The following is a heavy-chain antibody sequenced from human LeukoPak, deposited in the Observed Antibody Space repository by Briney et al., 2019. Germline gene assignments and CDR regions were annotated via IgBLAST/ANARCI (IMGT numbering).Heavy chain of an antibody. CDR2: IYYSGST. V-gene: IGHV4-59*01. Sequence: PSETLSLTCTVSGGTISSYYWSWIRKPPGKGLEWIGYIYYSGSTNYNPSLKSRVTISVDTSKNQFSLNLSSVTAADTAMYYCARGRSTVDYWGQGTLVTVSS. J-gene: IGHJ4*02. D-gene: IGHD4-17*01. CDR3: ARGRSTVDY. CDR1: GGTISSYY.